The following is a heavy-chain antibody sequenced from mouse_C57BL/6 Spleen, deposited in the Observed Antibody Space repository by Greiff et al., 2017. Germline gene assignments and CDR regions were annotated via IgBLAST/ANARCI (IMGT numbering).Heavy chain of an antibody. D-gene: IGHD2-3*01. CDR1: GYTFTSYW. CDR2: IDPSDSDT. J-gene: IGHJ3*01. V-gene: IGHV1-74*01. CDR3: AINGGYYPFAY. Sequence: QVQLQQPGAELVKPGASVKVSCKASGYTFTSYWMHWVKQRPGQGLEWIGRIDPSDSDTNYNQKFKGKDTLTVDTSSSTAYMQLSSLTSEDSAVYYCAINGGYYPFAYWGQGTLVTVSA.